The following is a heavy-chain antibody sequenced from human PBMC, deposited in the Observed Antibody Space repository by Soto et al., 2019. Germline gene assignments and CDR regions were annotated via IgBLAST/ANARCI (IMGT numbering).Heavy chain of an antibody. D-gene: IGHD2-2*01. CDR2: INAGNGNT. CDR3: ARGGYCSSTSCSDAFDI. J-gene: IGHJ3*02. CDR1: GYTFTNYA. Sequence: QVQFVQSGAELKKPGASVKVSCKASGYTFTNYAMHWVRQAPGQRLEWMGWINAGNGNTKYSQKFQGRVTITRDTSARTAYVELTSLRSDDTAVYYCARGGYCSSTSCSDAFDIWGQGTLVTVSS. V-gene: IGHV1-3*01.